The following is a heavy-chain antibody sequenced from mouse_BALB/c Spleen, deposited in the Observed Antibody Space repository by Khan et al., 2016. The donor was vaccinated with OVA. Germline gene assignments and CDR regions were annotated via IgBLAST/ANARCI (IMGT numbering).Heavy chain of an antibody. J-gene: IGHJ3*01. V-gene: IGHV1-15*01. Sequence: QVQLKQSGAELVRPGASVTLSCKASGYTFTDYELHWVKQTPVHGLEWTGAIDPEADFTAYNQKFKVKATLTADKSSSTAYMELRSLTSEDSAVYYCTSRVYGSSYGFAYWGQGTLVAVS. CDR1: GYTFTDYE. D-gene: IGHD1-1*01. CDR2: IDPEADFT. CDR3: TSRVYGSSYGFAY.